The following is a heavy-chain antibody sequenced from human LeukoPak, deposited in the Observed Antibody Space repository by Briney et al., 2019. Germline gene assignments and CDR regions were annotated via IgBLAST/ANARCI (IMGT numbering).Heavy chain of an antibody. J-gene: IGHJ4*02. D-gene: IGHD5-12*01. CDR1: RFTFRSYG. V-gene: IGHV3-30*18. CDR3: ANPQSRGYDYLDY. Sequence: GGSLRLSCAASRFTFRSYGMHWVRQAPGKGLEWVAVISIDGSERYHADSVKGRFTISRDNSKNTLYLQMNSLRGDDTAVYYCANPQSRGYDYLDYWGQGTLVTVSS. CDR2: ISIDGSER.